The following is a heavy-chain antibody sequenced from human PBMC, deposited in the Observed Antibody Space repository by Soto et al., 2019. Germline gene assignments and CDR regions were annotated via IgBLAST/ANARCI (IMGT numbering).Heavy chain of an antibody. CDR2: IYYSGRT. CDR3: ARIRNTCPAGNCYSPDY. CDR1: GGSIRSGGYY. J-gene: IGHJ4*02. Sequence: SETLSLTCTVSGGSIRSGGYYWSWIRQHPGKGLEWIGYIYYSGRTYYNPSLKSRVTISVDTSKNQFSLKLSSVTAADTAVYYCARIRNTCPAGNCYSPDYWGQGTLVTVSS. V-gene: IGHV4-31*03. D-gene: IGHD2-15*01.